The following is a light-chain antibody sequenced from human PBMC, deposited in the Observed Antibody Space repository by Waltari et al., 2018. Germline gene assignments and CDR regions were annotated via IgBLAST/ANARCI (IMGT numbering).Light chain of an antibody. V-gene: IGLV2-14*01. CDR2: EAT. J-gene: IGLJ3*02. CDR3: SSYASSNFLV. CDR1: RSDVGGFNY. Sequence: QSALSQPASVSGSPGQSLTISCTGARSDVGGFNYVSWYQQNPGKAPKLLIFEATKRPSGVSLRFSGSTSGNTASLTISGLQAEDEADYYCSSYASSNFLVFGGGTKVTVL.